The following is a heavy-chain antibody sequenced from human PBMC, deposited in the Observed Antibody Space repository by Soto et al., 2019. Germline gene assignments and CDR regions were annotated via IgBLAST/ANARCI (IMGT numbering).Heavy chain of an antibody. CDR3: ARRRGYCTNGVCYTDNGSYYYYYGMDV. CDR1: GGTFSSYA. Sequence: SVKVSCKASGGTFSSYAISWVRQAPGQGLEWMGGIIPIFGTANYAQKLQGRVTITADESTSTAYMELSSLRSEDTAVYYCARRRGYCTNGVCYTDNGSYYYYYGMDVWGQGTTVTVSS. V-gene: IGHV1-69*13. CDR2: IIPIFGTA. D-gene: IGHD2-8*01. J-gene: IGHJ6*02.